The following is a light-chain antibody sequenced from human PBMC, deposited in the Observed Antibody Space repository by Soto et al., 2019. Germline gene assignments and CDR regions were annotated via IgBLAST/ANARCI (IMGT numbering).Light chain of an antibody. CDR3: CSYVGSSTLM. CDR1: SSDVGLYNL. CDR2: EVN. J-gene: IGLJ3*02. Sequence: QSVLTQPASVSGSPGQSITISCTGTSSDVGLYNLVSWYQQLPGKAPKLIIYEVNERPSGISDRFSGSKSGNTASLTISGLQDEDEADYYCCSYVGSSTLMFGGGTKLTVL. V-gene: IGLV2-23*02.